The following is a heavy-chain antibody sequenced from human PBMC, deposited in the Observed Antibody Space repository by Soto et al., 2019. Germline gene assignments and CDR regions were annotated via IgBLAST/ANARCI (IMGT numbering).Heavy chain of an antibody. CDR3: AREDYYGSGSVVADP. CDR1: GYTFTSYA. CDR2: INAGNGNT. V-gene: IGHV1-3*01. J-gene: IGHJ5*02. Sequence: ASVKVSCKASGYTFTSYAMHWVRQAPGQRLEWMGWINAGNGNTKYSQKFQGRVTITRDTSASTAYMELSSLRSEDTAVYYCAREDYYGSGSVVADPWGQGTLVTVSS. D-gene: IGHD3-10*01.